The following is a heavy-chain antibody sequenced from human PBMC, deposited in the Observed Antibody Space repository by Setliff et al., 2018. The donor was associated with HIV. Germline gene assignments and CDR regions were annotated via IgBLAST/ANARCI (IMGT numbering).Heavy chain of an antibody. CDR1: GFTVSSNY. D-gene: IGHD3-16*01. Sequence: GGSLRLSCAASGFTVSSNYMSWVRQAPGKGLEWVSGIYSGGSTYYADSVKGRFTISRDNSKNTLYLQMNSLRAEDTAVYYCARGDYVWGGSYYYFDYWGQGTLVTVSS. CDR3: ARGDYVWGGSYYYFDY. J-gene: IGHJ4*02. V-gene: IGHV3-66*01. CDR2: IYSGGST.